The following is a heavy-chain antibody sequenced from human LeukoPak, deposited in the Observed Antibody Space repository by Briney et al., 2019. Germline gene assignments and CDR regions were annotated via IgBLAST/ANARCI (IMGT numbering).Heavy chain of an antibody. J-gene: IGHJ3*02. Sequence: ASVTVSCKASGYTFTGYYMHWVRQAPGQGREWMGWINPNSGGTNYAQKFQGILTITSDTSISTAYIELSRLRSDDTAVYYCARDTGAYCGGDCFAFDIWGQGTMVTVSS. CDR2: INPNSGGT. CDR1: GYTFTGYY. D-gene: IGHD2-21*01. V-gene: IGHV1-2*02. CDR3: ARDTGAYCGGDCFAFDI.